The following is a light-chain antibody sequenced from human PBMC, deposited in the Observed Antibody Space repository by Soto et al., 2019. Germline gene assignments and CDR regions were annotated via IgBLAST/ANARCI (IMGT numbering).Light chain of an antibody. CDR3: QVWASSTDLYV. CDR1: NIGGKT. Sequence: SYELTQPPSVSVAPGQTATITCGGNNIGGKTVHWYQQKPGQAPVVVVAHDTDRPLGIPERFSGSNSGNTATLTISRVEAGDEADYYCQVWASSTDLYVFGPGTKVTVL. V-gene: IGLV3-21*02. J-gene: IGLJ1*01. CDR2: HDT.